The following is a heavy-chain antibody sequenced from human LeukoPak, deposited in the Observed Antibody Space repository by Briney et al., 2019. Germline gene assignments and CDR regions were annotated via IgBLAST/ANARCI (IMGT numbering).Heavy chain of an antibody. V-gene: IGHV1-58*02. Sequence: ASVRVSCKASGFTFTSSAMQWVRQARGQRLEWIGWIVVGSGNTNYAQKFQERVTITRDMSTSTAYMELSSLRSEDTAVYYCAAETGDRLRVHCWGQGTLVTVSS. D-gene: IGHD7-27*01. CDR1: GFTFTSSA. J-gene: IGHJ4*02. CDR2: IVVGSGNT. CDR3: AAETGDRLRVHC.